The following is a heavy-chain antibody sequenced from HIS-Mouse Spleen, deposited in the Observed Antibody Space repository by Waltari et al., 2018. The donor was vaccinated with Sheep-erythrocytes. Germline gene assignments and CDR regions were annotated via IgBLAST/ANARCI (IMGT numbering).Heavy chain of an antibody. V-gene: IGHV3-33*06. Sequence: QVQLVESGGGVVQPGRSLRLSCAASGCTFSSYGMHWVRQAPGKGLEWVAVIWYDGSNKYYADSVKGRFTISRDNSKNTLYLQMNSLRAEDTAVYYCAKASTATVVSHYFDYWGQGTLVTVSS. CDR3: AKASTATVVSHYFDY. J-gene: IGHJ4*02. CDR2: IWYDGSNK. CDR1: GCTFSSYG. D-gene: IGHD4-17*01.